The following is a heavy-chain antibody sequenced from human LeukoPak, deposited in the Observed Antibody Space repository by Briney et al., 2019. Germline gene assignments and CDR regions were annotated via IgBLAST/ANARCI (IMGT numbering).Heavy chain of an antibody. V-gene: IGHV4-4*02. Sequence: WVRQAPGKGLEWIGEIYHSGSTNYNPSLKSRVTISVDKSKNQFSLKLSSVTAADTAVYYCAVGGVYLRGGAEAFDIWGQGTMVTVSS. D-gene: IGHD3-10*01. CDR2: IYHSGST. CDR3: AVGGVYLRGGAEAFDI. J-gene: IGHJ3*02.